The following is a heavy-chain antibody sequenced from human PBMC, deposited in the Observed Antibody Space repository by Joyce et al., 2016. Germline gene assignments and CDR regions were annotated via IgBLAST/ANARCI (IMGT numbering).Heavy chain of an antibody. J-gene: IGHJ4*02. CDR1: GFTFSSYW. D-gene: IGHD3-3*01. Sequence: EVQLVESGGGLVQPGGSLRLSCAASGFTFSSYWMHWVSQAPGEGPVWVSRINSEGSRTNYADSVKGRFTKSRDNARNTLFLQMKNLGGEDTAVYYCARGFSDYLYIFDYWGQGSLVSVSS. CDR2: INSEGSRT. V-gene: IGHV3-74*01. CDR3: ARGFSDYLYIFDY.